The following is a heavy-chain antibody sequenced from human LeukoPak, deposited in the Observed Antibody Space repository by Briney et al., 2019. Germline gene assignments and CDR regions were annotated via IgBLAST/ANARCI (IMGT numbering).Heavy chain of an antibody. CDR1: GFTVSSKY. V-gene: IGHV3-23*01. Sequence: GGSLRLSCAASGFTVSSKYMSWVRQTPGKGLEWVSAISGSGGSTYYADSVKGRFTISKDNSKNTLFLQMNSLRVEDTAPYYCAKSVAIYFYYGLDVWGQGTTVTVSS. J-gene: IGHJ6*02. CDR3: AKSVAIYFYYGLDV. CDR2: ISGSGGST. D-gene: IGHD3-3*01.